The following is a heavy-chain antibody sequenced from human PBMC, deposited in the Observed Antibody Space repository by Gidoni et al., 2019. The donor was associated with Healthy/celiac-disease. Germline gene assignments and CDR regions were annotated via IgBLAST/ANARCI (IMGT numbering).Heavy chain of an antibody. Sequence: QVQLVESGGGVVQPGRSLRLSCAASGFTFSSYGMHWVRQAPGKGLEWVAVRSYDGSNKYYADSVKGRFTISRDNSKNTLYLQMNSLRAEDTAVYYCAKDRRGYDILTGTFDYWGQGTLVTVSS. CDR1: GFTFSSYG. D-gene: IGHD3-9*01. CDR2: RSYDGSNK. J-gene: IGHJ4*02. V-gene: IGHV3-30*18. CDR3: AKDRRGYDILTGTFDY.